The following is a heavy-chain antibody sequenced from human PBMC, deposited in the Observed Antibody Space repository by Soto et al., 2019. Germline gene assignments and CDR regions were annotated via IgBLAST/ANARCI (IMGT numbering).Heavy chain of an antibody. V-gene: IGHV4-39*01. CDR1: GGSICSSGYY. Sequence: QLLVSGPVLVKRSGTLSLTCTVSGGSICSSGYYWGWIRQPPGEGVEWIGSIYYSGSTDYNPSLKSRVTITVDTSKNQFSLKLSDVTAADTAVYYWDSLYSIDYWGQGTLVTVSS. CDR3: DSLYSIDY. CDR2: IYYSGST. J-gene: IGHJ4*01. D-gene: IGHD4-4*01.